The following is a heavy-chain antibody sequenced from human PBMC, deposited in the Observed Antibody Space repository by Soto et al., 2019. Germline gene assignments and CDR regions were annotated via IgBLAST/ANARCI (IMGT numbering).Heavy chain of an antibody. CDR1: GFTFADYG. J-gene: IGHJ6*02. CDR2: ITWNSGSI. V-gene: IGHV3-9*01. D-gene: IGHD3-16*01. Sequence: EVQLVESGGGLVQPGRSLRLSCAASGFTFADYGMHWVRQAPGKGLEWVSGITWNSGSIDYADSVKGRFTISRDNAKNSLYLQMNCLRAEDTALYYCAKDIRGGGGEDYYYYGMDVWGQGTTVTVSS. CDR3: AKDIRGGGGEDYYYYGMDV.